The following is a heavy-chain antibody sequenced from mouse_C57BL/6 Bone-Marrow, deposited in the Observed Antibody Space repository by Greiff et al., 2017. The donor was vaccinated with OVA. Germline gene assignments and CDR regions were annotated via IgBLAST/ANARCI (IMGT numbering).Heavy chain of an antibody. Sequence: QVQLQESGAELARPGASVKLSCKASGYTFTSYGISWVKQRPGQGLEWIGEIYPRSGNTYYNEKFKGKATLTADKSSSTAYMELRSLTSEDSAVYFCARELVLAWFAYWGQGTLVTVSA. V-gene: IGHV1-81*01. CDR3: ARELVLAWFAY. CDR1: GYTFTSYG. D-gene: IGHD4-1*01. CDR2: IYPRSGNT. J-gene: IGHJ3*01.